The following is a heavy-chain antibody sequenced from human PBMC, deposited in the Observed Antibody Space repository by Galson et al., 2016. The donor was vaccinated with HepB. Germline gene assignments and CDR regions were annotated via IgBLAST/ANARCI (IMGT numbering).Heavy chain of an antibody. V-gene: IGHV3-73*01. CDR2: IRSKANNYAT. CDR3: SRQGLGLDALDI. CDR1: GFTFSTYR. Sequence: SLRLSCAASGFTFSTYRMNWVRQASGKGLEWVGRIRSKANNYATAYAASVKGRFTISRDDSKNTAFLQMNSLKTEDTAVYYCSRQGLGLDALDIWGQGTMVTVSS. J-gene: IGHJ3*02. D-gene: IGHD3/OR15-3a*01.